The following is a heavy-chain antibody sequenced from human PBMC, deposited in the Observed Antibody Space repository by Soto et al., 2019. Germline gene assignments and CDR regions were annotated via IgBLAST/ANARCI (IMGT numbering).Heavy chain of an antibody. CDR2: IDPSDSYT. D-gene: IGHD6-13*01. V-gene: IGHV5-10-1*01. CDR1: GYSFTSYW. Sequence: GESLKISCKGSGYSFTSYWISWVRQMPGKGLEYMGRIDPSDSYTNYSPSFQGHVTISADKSITTAYLQWSSLKASDTAMYYCARTARIAAAHNWFDPWGKGTLVTVSS. CDR3: ARTARIAAAHNWFDP. J-gene: IGHJ5*02.